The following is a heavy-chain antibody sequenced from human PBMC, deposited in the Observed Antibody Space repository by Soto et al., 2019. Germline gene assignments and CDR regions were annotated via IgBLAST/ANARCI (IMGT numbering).Heavy chain of an antibody. D-gene: IGHD3-16*02. CDR2: IRNNGDTA. J-gene: IGHJ4*02. V-gene: IGHV3-23*01. CDR1: GFTFSSYA. Sequence: EVQLLESGGGLVQPGGSLTLSCATSGFTFSSYAMVWVRQAAEKGLEWVVCIRNNGDTAYYADSVKGRFTISRGNSENTLYLQMNGLRADDTALYCCAKARVFIGAIVTLLDSWGQGTQVTVSS. CDR3: AKARVFIGAIVTLLDS.